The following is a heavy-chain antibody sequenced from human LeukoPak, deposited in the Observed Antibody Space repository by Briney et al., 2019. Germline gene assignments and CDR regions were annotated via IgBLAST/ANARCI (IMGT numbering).Heavy chain of an antibody. V-gene: IGHV3-64*01. CDR2: ISSNGGST. D-gene: IGHD1-14*01. CDR1: GFTFSSYE. J-gene: IGHJ4*02. CDR3: ARDSEGFDY. Sequence: GGSLRLSCAASGFTFSSYEMNWVRQAPGKGLEYVSAISSNGGSTYYANSVKGRFTISRDNSKNTLYLQMGSLRAEDMAVYYCARDSEGFDYWGQGTLVTVSS.